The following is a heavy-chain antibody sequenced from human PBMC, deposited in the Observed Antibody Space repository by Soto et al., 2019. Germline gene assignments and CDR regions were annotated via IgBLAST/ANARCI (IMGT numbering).Heavy chain of an antibody. Sequence: EVQLVESGGALVQPGGSLRLSCAASGFSLSDYSLNWVRQAPGKGLEWISYLSKNPRTEFTADAMRGRFTISRDNAKNSIFRQMNGLRDEDTAVYYCTRDEGRDYEMDVWGQGTTVTVSS. CDR2: LSKNPRTE. V-gene: IGHV3-48*02. J-gene: IGHJ6*02. CDR3: TRDEGRDYEMDV. CDR1: GFSLSDYS.